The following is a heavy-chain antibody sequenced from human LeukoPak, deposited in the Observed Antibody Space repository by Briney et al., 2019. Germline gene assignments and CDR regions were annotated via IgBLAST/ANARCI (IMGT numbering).Heavy chain of an antibody. J-gene: IGHJ4*02. CDR3: ARWPHCQDF. CDR1: GFTFSDFY. Sequence: QPGGSLRLSCAAPGFTFSDFYMSWVRQAPGKGLEWVANINKDGSEEKYVDSVKGRFTISRDNAKNSLYLQMSSLRADDTAVYYCARWPHCQDFWGRGTRVTVSS. CDR2: INKDGSEE. V-gene: IGHV3-7*03.